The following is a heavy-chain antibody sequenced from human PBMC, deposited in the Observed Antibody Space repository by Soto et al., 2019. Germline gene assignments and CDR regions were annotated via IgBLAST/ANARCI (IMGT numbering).Heavy chain of an antibody. CDR1: GYTFTSYG. V-gene: IGHV1-18*01. CDR3: ARDSLRAVAGTGGRDI. D-gene: IGHD6-19*01. CDR2: ISAYNGNT. J-gene: IGHJ3*02. Sequence: QVQLVQSGAEVKKPGASVKVSCKASGYTFTSYGISWVRQAPGQGLEWMGWISAYNGNTNYAQKLQGRVTMTTDTSTSTAYMEPRSLRSDDTAVYYCARDSLRAVAGTGGRDIWGQGTMVTVSS.